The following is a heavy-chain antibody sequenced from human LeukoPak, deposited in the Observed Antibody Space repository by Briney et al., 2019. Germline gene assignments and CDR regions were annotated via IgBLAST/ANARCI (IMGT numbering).Heavy chain of an antibody. CDR3: ATLTGGFYYDSSGYSGY. D-gene: IGHD3-22*01. CDR2: INPNSGGT. CDR1: GYTFTGYY. Sequence: GASVKVSCKASGYTFTGYYMHWVRQAPGQGLEWMGWINPNSGGTNYAQKFQGRVTMTRDTSISTAYMELSRLRSDDTAAYYCATLTGGFYYDSSGYSGYWGQGTPVTVSS. J-gene: IGHJ4*02. V-gene: IGHV1-2*02.